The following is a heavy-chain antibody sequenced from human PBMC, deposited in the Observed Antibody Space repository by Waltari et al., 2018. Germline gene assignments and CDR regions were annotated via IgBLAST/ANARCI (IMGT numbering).Heavy chain of an antibody. CDR3: VRGDVVSEQFHPGPDY. Sequence: EVQLVESGGRLVQPGGSLRLSCAASGFRLSDHVMHWVRQAADKGLEIVSVISENGGATYYKRSVEGRFKISRDNMKNTLYLQMDNLTPEDTATYYCVRGDVVSEQFHPGPDYWGQGTPVIVSP. D-gene: IGHD1-1*01. J-gene: IGHJ4*02. V-gene: IGHV3-64*01. CDR2: ISENGGAT. CDR1: GFRLSDHV.